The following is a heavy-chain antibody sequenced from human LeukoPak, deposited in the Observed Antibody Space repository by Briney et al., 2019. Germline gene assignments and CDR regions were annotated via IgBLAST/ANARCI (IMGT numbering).Heavy chain of an antibody. CDR1: GFTFSIYW. Sequence: GGSLRVSCAASGFTFSIYWMNWVRQTPGKGLEWVAIIKHDGSEGFYVDSVKGRFTVSRDNAKNSLYLQMNSLRAEDSAVYYCARDAQGTTGLAFDLWGQGTMVTVSS. CDR2: IKHDGSEG. D-gene: IGHD2-8*02. CDR3: ARDAQGTTGLAFDL. V-gene: IGHV3-7*01. J-gene: IGHJ3*01.